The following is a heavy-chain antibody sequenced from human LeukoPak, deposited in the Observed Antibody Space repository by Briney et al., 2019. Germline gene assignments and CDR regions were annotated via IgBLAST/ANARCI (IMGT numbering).Heavy chain of an antibody. CDR2: ISGDSTYI. V-gene: IGHV3-21*01. J-gene: IGHJ3*02. CDR1: GFTFASYS. Sequence: KTGGSLRLSCAASGFTFASYSMNWVRQAPGKGLEWVSSISGDSTYIYNAGSVKGRFTISRDNAQASLYLQMISLRADDTAVYYCARGRVATIDDAFDIWGQGTMVTVSS. CDR3: ARGRVATIDDAFDI. D-gene: IGHD5-12*01.